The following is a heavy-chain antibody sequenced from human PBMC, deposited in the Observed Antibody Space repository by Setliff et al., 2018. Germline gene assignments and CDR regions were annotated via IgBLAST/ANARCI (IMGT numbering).Heavy chain of an antibody. V-gene: IGHV3-48*01. CDR2: ISSSSTTI. D-gene: IGHD6-25*01. Sequence: PGGSLRLSCAGSGFTFSSYSMNWVRQAPGKGLEWVSYISSSSTTIYYADSVKGRFTISRDNAKNSLYLQMNSLRAEDAAVYYCAKHVLSSGWPNDAFDFWGQGTMVTVSS. CDR3: AKHVLSSGWPNDAFDF. CDR1: GFTFSSYS. J-gene: IGHJ3*01.